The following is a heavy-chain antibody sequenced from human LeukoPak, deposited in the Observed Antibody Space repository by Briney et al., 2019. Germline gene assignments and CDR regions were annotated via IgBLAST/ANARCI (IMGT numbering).Heavy chain of an antibody. CDR2: IYPGDSDT. CDR1: GYSFTTYW. CDR3: ARVSAVAGQGCDY. V-gene: IGHV5-51*01. D-gene: IGHD6-19*01. J-gene: IGHJ4*02. Sequence: KVSCKGSGYSFTTYWIGWVRQMPGEGLEWMGIIYPGDSDTRYSPSFQGQVTISVDKSISTANLQWSSLKASDTAMYYCARVSAVAGQGCDYWGQGTLVTVSP.